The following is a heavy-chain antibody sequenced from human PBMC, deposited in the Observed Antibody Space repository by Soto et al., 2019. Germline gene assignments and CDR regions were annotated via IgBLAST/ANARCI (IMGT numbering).Heavy chain of an antibody. J-gene: IGHJ4*02. Sequence: ASVKVSCKASGYTFTTFGISWVRQAPGQGLEWMGWIDPKNGNTKDAQKFQGRVTMTTDTSTSTAYMELRSLRSDDTAVYYCAKEYCDSYRRYLPDYWGQGALVTVSS. CDR2: IDPKNGNT. V-gene: IGHV1-18*01. D-gene: IGHD3-16*01. CDR3: AKEYCDSYRRYLPDY. CDR1: GYTFTTFG.